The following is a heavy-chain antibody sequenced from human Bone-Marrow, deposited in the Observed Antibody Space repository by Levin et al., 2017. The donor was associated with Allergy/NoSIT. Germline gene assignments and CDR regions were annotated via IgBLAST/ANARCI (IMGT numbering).Heavy chain of an antibody. CDR3: AKDLGGGSYPVGWYFDL. J-gene: IGHJ2*01. CDR2: ISYDGSNK. CDR1: GFTFSSYG. D-gene: IGHD1-26*01. V-gene: IGHV3-30*18. Sequence: GESLKISCAASGFTFSSYGMHWVRQAPGKGLEWVAVISYDGSNKYYADSVKGRFTISRDNSKNTLYLQMNSLRAEDTAVYYCAKDLGGGSYPVGWYFDLWGRGTLVTVSS.